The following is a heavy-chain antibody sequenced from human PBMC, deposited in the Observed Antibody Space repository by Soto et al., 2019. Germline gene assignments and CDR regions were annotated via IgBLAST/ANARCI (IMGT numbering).Heavy chain of an antibody. V-gene: IGHV4-39*01. CDR3: ARRSQGYCSSTSCYGPAVLDP. CDR1: GGSISSSSYY. Sequence: QLQLQESGPGLVKPSETLSLTCTVSGGSISSSSYYWGWIRQPPGKGLEWIGSIYYSGSTYYNPSLKSRVTISVDTSKNQFSLKLSSVTAADTAVYYCARRSQGYCSSTSCYGPAVLDPWGQGTLVTVSS. D-gene: IGHD2-2*01. CDR2: IYYSGST. J-gene: IGHJ5*02.